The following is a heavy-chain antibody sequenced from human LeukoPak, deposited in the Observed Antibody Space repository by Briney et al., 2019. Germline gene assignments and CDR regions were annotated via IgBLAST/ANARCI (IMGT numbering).Heavy chain of an antibody. CDR3: AKGRDYGDY. V-gene: IGHV3-7*01. J-gene: IGHJ4*02. Sequence: GGSLRLSCAVSGSTFSSYWMTWVRQAPGRGLQWVANINQDGREKYYMGSMKGRLNISRDNTENSVFLQLTSLRPEDTGIYFCAKGRDYGDYWGQGTLVAVSS. CDR2: INQDGREK. CDR1: GSTFSSYW.